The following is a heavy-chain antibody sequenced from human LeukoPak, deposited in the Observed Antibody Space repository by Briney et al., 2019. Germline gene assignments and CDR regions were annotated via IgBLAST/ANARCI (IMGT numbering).Heavy chain of an antibody. D-gene: IGHD3-9*01. V-gene: IGHV3-7*01. Sequence: GGSLRLSCAASGFTFSRYWMSWVRQAPGKGLEWVANIKQDGSEKYYVDSVKGRFTISRDNAKNSLYLQMNSLRAEDTAVYYCARYDVDWLSNYYFDYWGQGTLVTVSS. CDR3: ARYDVDWLSNYYFDY. J-gene: IGHJ4*02. CDR1: GFTFSRYW. CDR2: IKQDGSEK.